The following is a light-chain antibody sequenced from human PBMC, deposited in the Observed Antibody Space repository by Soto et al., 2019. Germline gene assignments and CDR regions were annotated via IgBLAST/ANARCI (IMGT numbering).Light chain of an antibody. V-gene: IGLV2-11*01. Sequence: QSVLTQPRSVSGSPGQSVSISCTGTSSVVGGYNYVSWYQQHPGKAPKLMIYDVSKRPSGVPDRFSGSKSGNTASLTISGLQAEDEADYYSSSYAGTSTYGFGTWTKVTVL. J-gene: IGLJ1*01. CDR2: DVS. CDR3: SSYAGTSTYG. CDR1: SSVVGGYNY.